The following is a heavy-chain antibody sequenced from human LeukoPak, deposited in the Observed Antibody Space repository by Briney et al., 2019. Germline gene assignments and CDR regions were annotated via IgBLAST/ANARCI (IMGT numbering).Heavy chain of an antibody. V-gene: IGHV3-21*01. CDR1: GFTFDDYS. Sequence: PGGSLRLSCAASGFTFDDYSMNWVRQARGKGLEWVSSISSSSSYIYYADSVKGRFTISRDNAKNSLYLQMNSLRAEDTAVYYCARDGPVSSFDYWGQGTLVTVSS. J-gene: IGHJ4*02. CDR2: ISSSSSYI. CDR3: ARDGPVSSFDY.